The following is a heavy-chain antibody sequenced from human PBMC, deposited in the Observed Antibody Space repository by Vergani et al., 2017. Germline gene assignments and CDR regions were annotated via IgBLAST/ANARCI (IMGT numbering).Heavy chain of an antibody. CDR2: ISSDGGST. J-gene: IGHJ4*02. CDR3: AKDAGASGFDPCDS. V-gene: IGHV3-23*01. D-gene: IGHD5-12*01. Sequence: EVQLLESGGGLVQPGGSLRLSCAASGFTFSTYAMTWVRQAPGKGLEWVSTISSDGGSTYYADSVKGRFTISRDNSKNTLSLQMNSLTAEDTAIYYCAKDAGASGFDPCDSWGQGILVTVSS. CDR1: GFTFSTYA.